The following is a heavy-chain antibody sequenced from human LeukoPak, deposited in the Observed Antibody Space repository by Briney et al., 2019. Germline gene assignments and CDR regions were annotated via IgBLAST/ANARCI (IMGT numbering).Heavy chain of an antibody. CDR1: GFTFSSYA. V-gene: IGHV3-23*01. D-gene: IGHD2/OR15-2a*01. CDR2: ISGSGGST. Sequence: PGGSLRLSCAASGFTFSSYAMSWVRQAPGKGLEWVSAISGSGGSTYYADSVKGRFTISKDNAKNTVYLQMNNLRAEDTAVYYCVRFYETYWGRRTLVTVSS. CDR3: VRFYETY. J-gene: IGHJ4*02.